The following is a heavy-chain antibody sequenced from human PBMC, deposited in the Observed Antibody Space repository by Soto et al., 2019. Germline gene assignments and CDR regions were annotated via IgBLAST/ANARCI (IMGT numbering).Heavy chain of an antibody. D-gene: IGHD3-16*01. CDR1: GVSISSGNW. V-gene: IGHV4-4*02. Sequence: PSETLSLTCAVSGVSISSGNWWTWVRQSPQGGLEYIGEIFHDGTANYYPSFQGRIAMSVDTSKNQISLRLASVTASDTAIYYCARLVYDTRLDYMYFDFWGQGALVTV. CDR3: ARLVYDTRLDYMYFDF. CDR2: IFHDGTA. J-gene: IGHJ4*02.